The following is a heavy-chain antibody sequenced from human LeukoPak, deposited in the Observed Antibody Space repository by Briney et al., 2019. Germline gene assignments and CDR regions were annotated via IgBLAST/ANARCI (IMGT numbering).Heavy chain of an antibody. V-gene: IGHV3-48*01. CDR1: GFTFSRYN. D-gene: IGHD3-10*01. CDR3: ARGITMVRGVINLDY. J-gene: IGHJ4*02. Sequence: GGSLRLSCAASGFTFSRYNMNWVRQAPGKGLEWVSYISSTSNTIYYADSVKGRFTISRDNAKNSLYLQMNSLRAEDTAVYYCARGITMVRGVINLDYWGQGTLVTVSS. CDR2: ISSTSNTI.